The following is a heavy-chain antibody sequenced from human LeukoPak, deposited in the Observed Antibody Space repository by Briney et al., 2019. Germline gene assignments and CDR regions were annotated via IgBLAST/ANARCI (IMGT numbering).Heavy chain of an antibody. Sequence: GSLRLSCAVSGFTFSSHWMHWVRQAPGKGLVWVSGDGSSTTYADSVKGRFTVSRDSAKNTLYLQMNSLRGEDTAVYYCARGRYYGMDVWGQGSLVTVSS. CDR1: GFTFSSHW. CDR2: DGSST. V-gene: IGHV3-74*01. CDR3: ARGRYYGMDV. J-gene: IGHJ6*02.